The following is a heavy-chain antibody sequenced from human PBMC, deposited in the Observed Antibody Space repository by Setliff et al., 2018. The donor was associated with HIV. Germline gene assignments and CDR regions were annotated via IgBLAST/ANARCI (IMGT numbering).Heavy chain of an antibody. D-gene: IGHD1-1*01. J-gene: IGHJ4*02. CDR1: GYTFASHN. CDR3: ARGGNDWNQPADY. CDR2: MSPSGGAT. Sequence: ASVKVSCKASGYTFASHNIYWVRQAPGQGVEWMGGMSPSGGATSDAQGFRGRLTMTGDTSTTTVYMELRSLRSDDTAVYFCARGGNDWNQPADYWGQGTLVTVSS. V-gene: IGHV1-46*01.